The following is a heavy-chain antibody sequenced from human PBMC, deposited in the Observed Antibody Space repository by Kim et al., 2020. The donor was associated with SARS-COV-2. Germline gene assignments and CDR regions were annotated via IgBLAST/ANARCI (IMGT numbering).Heavy chain of an antibody. CDR1: GFTFSSYA. V-gene: IGHV3-23*01. CDR2: ISGSGGST. CDR3: ARYSLRGVLMVYAIPSN. J-gene: IGHJ4*02. D-gene: IGHD2-8*01. Sequence: GGSLRLSCAASGFTFSSYAMSWVRQAPGKGLEWVSAISGSGGSTYYADSVKGRFTISRDNSKNTLYLQMNSLRAEDTAVYYCARYSLRGVLMVYAIPSNWGQGTLVTVSS.